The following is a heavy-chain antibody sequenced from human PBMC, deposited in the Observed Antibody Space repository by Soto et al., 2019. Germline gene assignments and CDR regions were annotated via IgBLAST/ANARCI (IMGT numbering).Heavy chain of an antibody. CDR3: ARHGTIYDILTGYSFDAFDI. D-gene: IGHD3-9*01. CDR2: IYYSGST. CDR1: GGSISSSSYY. Sequence: SETLSLTCTVSGGSISSSSYYWGWIRQPPGKGLEWIGSIYYSGSTYYNPSLKSRVTISVDTSKNQFSLKLSSVTAADTAVYYCARHGTIYDILTGYSFDAFDIWGQGTMVTVSS. V-gene: IGHV4-39*01. J-gene: IGHJ3*02.